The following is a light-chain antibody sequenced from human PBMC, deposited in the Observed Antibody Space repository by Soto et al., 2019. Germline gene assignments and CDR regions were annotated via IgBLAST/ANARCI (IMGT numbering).Light chain of an antibody. CDR1: SSDVGGYSY. J-gene: IGLJ2*01. V-gene: IGLV2-14*01. CDR3: ASFTSSSNLGV. CDR2: EVS. Sequence: QSVLTQPASVSGSPGQSITISCTGSSSDVGGYSYVSWYQQRPGNAPKLMIFEVSNRPSGVSDRFSGSKSGNTASLTISGLQAEDEAHYYCASFTSSSNLGVFGEGTKVTVL.